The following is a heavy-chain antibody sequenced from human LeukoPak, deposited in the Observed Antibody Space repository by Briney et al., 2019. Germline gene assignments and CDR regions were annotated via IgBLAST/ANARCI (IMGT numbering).Heavy chain of an antibody. CDR1: GFTFSDYY. Sequence: GGSLRLSCAASGFTFSDYYMSWIRQAPGKGLQWVSYISSGSSYTNYADSVKGRFTISRDDAKNSLYLQMNGLRDEDTAVYYCARDLVRGTSDYWGQGTLVTVSS. CDR3: ARDLVRGTSDY. CDR2: ISSGSSYT. J-gene: IGHJ4*02. D-gene: IGHD3-10*01. V-gene: IGHV3-11*06.